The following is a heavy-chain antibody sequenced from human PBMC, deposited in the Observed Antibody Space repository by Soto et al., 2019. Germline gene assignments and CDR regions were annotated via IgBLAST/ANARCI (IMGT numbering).Heavy chain of an antibody. J-gene: IGHJ2*01. V-gene: IGHV1-18*01. CDR1: GYTFTSYG. D-gene: IGHD6-13*01. CDR2: ISAYNGNT. Sequence: ASVKVSCKASGYTFTSYGISWVRQAPGQGLEWMGWISAYNGNTNYAQKLQGRVTMTTDTSTSTAYMELRSLRSDDTAVYYCARVHGYSSSWFPEYWYFDIWGRGTLVTVSS. CDR3: ARVHGYSSSWFPEYWYFDI.